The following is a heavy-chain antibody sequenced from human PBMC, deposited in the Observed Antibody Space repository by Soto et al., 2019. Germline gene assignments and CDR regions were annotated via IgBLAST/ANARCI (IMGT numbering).Heavy chain of an antibody. Sequence: QLQLQESGPGLVKPSETLSLTCTVSGGSISSSSYYWGRIRQPPGKGLEWIGSIYYSGSTYYNPSLKTRVTISVDTSKTQLSLKLSSVTAADTAVYYCACIFSGGYGYGFYYYGMDVWGQGTTVTVSS. J-gene: IGHJ6*02. D-gene: IGHD5-18*01. V-gene: IGHV4-39*01. CDR2: IYYSGST. CDR1: GGSISSSSYY. CDR3: ACIFSGGYGYGFYYYGMDV.